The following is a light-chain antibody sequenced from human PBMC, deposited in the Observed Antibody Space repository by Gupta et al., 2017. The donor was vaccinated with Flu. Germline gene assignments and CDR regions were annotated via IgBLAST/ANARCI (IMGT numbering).Light chain of an antibody. V-gene: IGLV3-1*01. CDR2: QDS. Sequence: ITCSGDKLGDKYACWYQQKPGQSPVLVIYQDSKRPSGIPERFSGSNSGNTATLTISGTQAMDEADYYCQAWDSSGVFGTGTKVTVL. CDR1: KLGDKY. J-gene: IGLJ1*01. CDR3: QAWDSSGV.